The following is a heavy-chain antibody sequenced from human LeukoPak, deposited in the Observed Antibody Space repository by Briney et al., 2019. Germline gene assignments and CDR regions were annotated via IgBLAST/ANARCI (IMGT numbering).Heavy chain of an antibody. Sequence: GGSLRLSCAASGFTFSDYYMTWIRQAPGKGLEWISYISSSGGTIYCADSVKGRFTISRDNAKKSLYLQMNSLRAEDTAVYYRASGLNMVTVPFDYWGQGTLVTVSS. CDR3: ASGLNMVTVPFDY. CDR1: GFTFSDYY. J-gene: IGHJ4*02. CDR2: ISSSGGTI. D-gene: IGHD2-21*02. V-gene: IGHV3-11*01.